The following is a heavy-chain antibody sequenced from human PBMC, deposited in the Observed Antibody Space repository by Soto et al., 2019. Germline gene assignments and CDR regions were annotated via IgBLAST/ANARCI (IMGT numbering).Heavy chain of an antibody. D-gene: IGHD1-20*01. CDR3: ASDRGIGMDV. V-gene: IGHV4-31*03. CDR2: VSHSGST. J-gene: IGHJ6*02. CDR1: GDSISSGGYY. Sequence: QVQLQESGPGLVKPSQTLSLTCTVSGDSISSGGYYWNWIRQHPGKGLEWIGYVSHSGSTRYNSSLWSRLSISVDTSKNQFSLKLSSVTAADTAVYCCASDRGIGMDVWGQGTTVTVSS.